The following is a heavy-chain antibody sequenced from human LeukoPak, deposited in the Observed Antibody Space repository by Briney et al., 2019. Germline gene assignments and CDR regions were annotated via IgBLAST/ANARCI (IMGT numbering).Heavy chain of an antibody. CDR2: ITAGGGST. J-gene: IGHJ6*02. Sequence: GGSLRLSCAASGFTVSSNCMSWVRQAPGKGLEWVSAITAGGGSTYYADSVKGRFTISRANSKNTLYLQMNSLRAEDTAVYYCAKVSYSGYEPTYYYYYYGMDVWGQGTTVTVSS. CDR3: AKVSYSGYEPTYYYYYYGMDV. CDR1: GFTVSSNC. V-gene: IGHV3-23*01. D-gene: IGHD5-12*01.